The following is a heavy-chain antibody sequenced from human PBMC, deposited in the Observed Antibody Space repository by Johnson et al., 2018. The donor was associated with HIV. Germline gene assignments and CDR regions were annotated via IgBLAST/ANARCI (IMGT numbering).Heavy chain of an antibody. Sequence: VQLVESGGGLVQPGGSLRLSCAASGFTFSSYWMSWVRQAPGKGLEWVANIKQDGSEKYYVDSVKGRFTISRDNAKNSLYLQMNSLRAEDTAVYYCAREVYYDSSGYYVEAFDIWGQGTMVTVSS. CDR3: AREVYYDSSGYYVEAFDI. CDR2: IKQDGSEK. CDR1: GFTFSSYW. D-gene: IGHD3-22*01. V-gene: IGHV3-7*01. J-gene: IGHJ3*02.